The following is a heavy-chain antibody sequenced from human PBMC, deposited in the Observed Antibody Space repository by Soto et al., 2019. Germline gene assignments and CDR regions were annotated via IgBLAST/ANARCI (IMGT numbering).Heavy chain of an antibody. CDR1: GGAFSTSA. Sequence: QVQLVQSGTEVKKPGSSVKVSCKTSGGAFSTSALSWVRQAPGQGLEWMGGIIPFFGKPNYAQNFQGRITITADISTTTAHLEVRRLRTADTAVYYCARWRGIVDNYYYYGMDVWGQGTTVTVSS. CDR3: ARWRGIVDNYYYYGMDV. J-gene: IGHJ6*02. CDR2: IIPFFGKP. V-gene: IGHV1-69*06. D-gene: IGHD3-22*01.